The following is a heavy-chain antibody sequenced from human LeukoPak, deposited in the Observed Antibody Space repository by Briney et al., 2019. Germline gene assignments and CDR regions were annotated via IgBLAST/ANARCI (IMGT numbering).Heavy chain of an antibody. V-gene: IGHV3-33*01. D-gene: IGHD2-2*01. Sequence: GGSLRLSCAASGFTFSSYGMHWVRQAPGKGLEWVAVIWNDGSNKYYADSVKGRFTISRDNSKNTLYLQMNSLRAEDTAVYYCARDYFSSTSCLFDYWGQGTLVTVSS. J-gene: IGHJ4*02. CDR2: IWNDGSNK. CDR1: GFTFSSYG. CDR3: ARDYFSSTSCLFDY.